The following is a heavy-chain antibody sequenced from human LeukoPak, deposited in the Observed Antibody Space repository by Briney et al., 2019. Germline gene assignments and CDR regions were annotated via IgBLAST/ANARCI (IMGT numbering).Heavy chain of an antibody. CDR2: INHSGST. D-gene: IGHD3-3*01. Sequence: SETLSLTCAVYGGSFSGYYWSWIRQPPGKGLEWIGEINHSGSTNYNPSLKSRVTISVDTSKNQFSLKLSSVTAADTAVYYCARRRSVSYHDFWSGYSNFDYWGQGTLVTVSS. J-gene: IGHJ4*02. CDR1: GGSFSGYY. V-gene: IGHV4-34*01. CDR3: ARRRSVSYHDFWSGYSNFDY.